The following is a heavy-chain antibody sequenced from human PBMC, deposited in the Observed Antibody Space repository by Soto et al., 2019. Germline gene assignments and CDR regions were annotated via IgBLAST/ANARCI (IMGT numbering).Heavy chain of an antibody. CDR2: ISAYNGNT. V-gene: IGHV1-18*04. Sequence: GASVKVSCKASGYTFTSCGISWVRQAPGQGLEWMGWISAYNGNTNYAQKLQGRVTMTTDTSTSTAYMELRSLRSDDTAVYYCARDKGYYDILTGYPRGHQGYFDYWGQGTLVTVSS. CDR3: ARDKGYYDILTGYPRGHQGYFDY. D-gene: IGHD3-9*01. J-gene: IGHJ4*02. CDR1: GYTFTSCG.